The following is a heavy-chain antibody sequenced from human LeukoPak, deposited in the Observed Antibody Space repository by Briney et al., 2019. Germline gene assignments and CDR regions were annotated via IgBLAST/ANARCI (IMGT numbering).Heavy chain of an antibody. V-gene: IGHV3-38-3*01. CDR3: AKERGYSYGDFDY. CDR2: ISGGST. CDR1: GFTVSSNE. Sequence: GGSLRLSCAASGFTVSSNEMSWVRQAPGKGLEWVSSISGGSTYYADSRKGRFTISRDNSKNTLYLQMNSLRAEDTAVYYCAKERGYSYGDFDYWGQGTLVTVSS. D-gene: IGHD5-18*01. J-gene: IGHJ4*02.